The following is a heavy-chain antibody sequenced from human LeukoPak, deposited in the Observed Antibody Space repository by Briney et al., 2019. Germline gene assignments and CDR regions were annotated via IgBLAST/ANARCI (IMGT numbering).Heavy chain of an antibody. CDR2: IIPIFGTA. V-gene: IGHV1-69*13. CDR3: ARGPFYYYDSSGYSYFDY. D-gene: IGHD3-22*01. CDR1: GGTFSSYA. Sequence: AVKVSCKASGGTFSSYAISWVRQAPGQGLEWMGWIIPIFGTANYAQKFQGRVTITADEATSTAYMELSSLRSEDTAVYYCARGPFYYYDSSGYSYFDYWGQGTLVTVSS. J-gene: IGHJ4*02.